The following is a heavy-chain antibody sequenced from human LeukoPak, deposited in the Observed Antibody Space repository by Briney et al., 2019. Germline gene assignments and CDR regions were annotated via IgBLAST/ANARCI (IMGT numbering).Heavy chain of an antibody. V-gene: IGHV4-59*08. CDR1: GGSISNYY. CDR3: ARLDAAAGRYLQFFY. Sequence: SETLSLTCTVSGGSISNYYWSWIRQSPEKGLEWIGYIHDSGSTNYILSLKSRVTISVDTSKNQFSLKLSSVTAADTAVYYCARLDAAAGRYLQFFYWGQGTLVTVSS. D-gene: IGHD5-24*01. CDR2: IHDSGST. J-gene: IGHJ4*02.